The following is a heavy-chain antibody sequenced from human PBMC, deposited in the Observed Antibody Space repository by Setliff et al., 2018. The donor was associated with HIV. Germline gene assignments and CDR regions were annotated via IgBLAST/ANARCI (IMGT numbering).Heavy chain of an antibody. D-gene: IGHD3-22*01. J-gene: IGHJ3*02. CDR3: ARCYYDSSGPTDAFDI. Sequence: ASVKVSCKASGYTFTNYYIHWVRQAPGQGLEWMGLINPSGGRTSYAQKFQGRLTMNRDTSRSTVYMELSSLRSEDTAVYYCARCYYDSSGPTDAFDIWGQGTVVTVSS. CDR2: INPSGGRT. CDR1: GYTFTNYY. V-gene: IGHV1-46*01.